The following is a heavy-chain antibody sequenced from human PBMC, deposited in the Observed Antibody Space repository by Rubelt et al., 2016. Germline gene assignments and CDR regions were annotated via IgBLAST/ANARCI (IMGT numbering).Heavy chain of an antibody. CDR3: ARVYLQQFDP. D-gene: IGHD2-21*01. J-gene: IGHJ5*02. Sequence: WYDGSNKYYADSVKGRFTISRDNAKNTLYLQMNSLRAEDTAVYYCARVYLQQFDPWGQGTLVTVSS. V-gene: IGHV3-33*01. CDR2: WYDGSNK.